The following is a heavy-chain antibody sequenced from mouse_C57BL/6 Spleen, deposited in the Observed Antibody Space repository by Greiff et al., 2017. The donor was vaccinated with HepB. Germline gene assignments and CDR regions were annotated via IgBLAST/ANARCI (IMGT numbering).Heavy chain of an antibody. CDR2: IYPGDGDT. CDR3: ARGDGYWFAY. J-gene: IGHJ3*01. CDR1: GYAFSSYW. V-gene: IGHV1-80*01. D-gene: IGHD2-3*01. Sequence: QVQLQQPGAELVKPGASVKLSCKASGYAFSSYWMHWVKQRPGQGLEWIGQIYPGDGDTNYNGKFKGKATLTADKSSSTAYMQLSSLTSEDSAVYFGARGDGYWFAYWGQGTLVTVSA.